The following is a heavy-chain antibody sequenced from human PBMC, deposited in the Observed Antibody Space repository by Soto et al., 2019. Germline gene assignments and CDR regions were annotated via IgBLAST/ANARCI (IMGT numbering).Heavy chain of an antibody. CDR2: IKQDGSEK. CDR3: LLWPGGRDV. CDR1: GFTFSDYW. Sequence: EVRLVESGGGLVQSGGSLRLSCAASGFTFSDYWMSWVRHAPGKGPEWVANIKQDGSEKYYVDSVKGRFTISRDNAKNSLYLQMNSLRDEDTAVYYCLLWPGGRDVWGKGTTVTVSS. J-gene: IGHJ6*04. D-gene: IGHD3-10*01. V-gene: IGHV3-7*01.